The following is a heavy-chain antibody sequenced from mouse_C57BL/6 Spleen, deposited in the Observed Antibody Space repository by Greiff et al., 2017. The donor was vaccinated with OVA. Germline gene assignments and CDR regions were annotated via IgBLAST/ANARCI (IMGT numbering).Heavy chain of an antibody. CDR1: GYAFSSSW. J-gene: IGHJ4*01. Sequence: VQLMEPGPELVKPGASVKISCKASGYAFSSSWMHWVKQRPGQGLEWIGRIYPGDGDTNYNGKFKGKATLTVDQSSSTAYMQLSSLPSEDSAVYVSARPLRYRAMDYWGQGTSVTVSS. CDR2: IYPGDGDT. V-gene: IGHV1-82*01. D-gene: IGHD2-12*01. CDR3: ARPLRYRAMDY.